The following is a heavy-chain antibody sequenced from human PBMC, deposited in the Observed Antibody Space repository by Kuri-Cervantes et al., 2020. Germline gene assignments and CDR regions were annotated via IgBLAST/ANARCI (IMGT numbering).Heavy chain of an antibody. D-gene: IGHD6-19*01. CDR2: IYPGDSDT. CDR3: ARRRVKWLAGDFDY. V-gene: IGHV5-51*01. CDR1: RYSFTSYW. J-gene: IGHJ4*02. Sequence: GESLKISCKGSRYSFTSYWIGWVRQMPGKGLEWMGIIYPGDSDTRYSPSFQGPVTISADKSISTACLQWSSLKASDTAMYYCARRRVKWLAGDFDYWGQGTLVTVSS.